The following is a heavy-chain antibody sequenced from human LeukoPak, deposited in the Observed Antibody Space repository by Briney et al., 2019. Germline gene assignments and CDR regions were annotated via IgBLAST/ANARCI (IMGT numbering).Heavy chain of an antibody. V-gene: IGHV4-59*01. J-gene: IGHJ4*02. CDR1: GGSISIYY. Sequence: SETLSLTCTVSGGSISIYYWNWIRQPPGKGLEWIGPIYHSESTIYNPSLKSRVTISGDTSKNQFSLTLASVTAADTAMYYCTRDRELGFWGQGTLVTVSS. D-gene: IGHD1-26*01. CDR2: IYHSEST. CDR3: TRDRELGF.